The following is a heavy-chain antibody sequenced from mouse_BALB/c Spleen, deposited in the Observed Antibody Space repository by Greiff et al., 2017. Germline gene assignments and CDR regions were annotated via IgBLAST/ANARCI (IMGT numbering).Heavy chain of an antibody. CDR3: ARAYVNYEPAWFAY. CDR1: GFSLTGYG. D-gene: IGHD2-1*01. CDR2: IWGDGST. J-gene: IGHJ3*01. V-gene: IGHV2-6-7*01. Sequence: VHLVESGPGLVAPSQSLSITCTVSGFSLTGYGVNWVRQPPGKGLEWLGMIWGDGSTDYNSALKSRLSISKDNSKSQVFLKMNSLQTDDTARYYCARAYVNYEPAWFAYWGQGTLVTVSA.